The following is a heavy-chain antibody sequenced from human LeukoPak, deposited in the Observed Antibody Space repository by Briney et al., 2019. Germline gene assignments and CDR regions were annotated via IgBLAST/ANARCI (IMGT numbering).Heavy chain of an antibody. CDR1: GFTVITND. CDR2: LCDGNT. Sequence: GGSLRLSCAASGFTVITNDMTWVRQAPGRGLEWVSVLCDGNTKYADSVQGRFTISRDNSKNTLYLEMNSLSPDDTAVYYCARGVEPLAANTLAYWGQGTLVTVSS. J-gene: IGHJ4*02. V-gene: IGHV3-53*01. D-gene: IGHD1-14*01. CDR3: ARGVEPLAANTLAY.